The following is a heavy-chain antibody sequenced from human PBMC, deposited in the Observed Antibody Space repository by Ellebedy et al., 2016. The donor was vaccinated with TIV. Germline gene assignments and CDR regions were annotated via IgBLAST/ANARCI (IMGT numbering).Heavy chain of an antibody. Sequence: MPSETLSLTCTVSGGSIRSYYWSWIRQPPGKGLEWIWYIYYSGSTNYNPSLKSRVTISVDTSKNQFSLKLSSVTASDTAVYYCARRLLDRDAFDIWGQGTMVTVSS. CDR3: ARRLLDRDAFDI. CDR1: GGSIRSYY. D-gene: IGHD3-10*01. CDR2: IYYSGST. J-gene: IGHJ3*02. V-gene: IGHV4-59*12.